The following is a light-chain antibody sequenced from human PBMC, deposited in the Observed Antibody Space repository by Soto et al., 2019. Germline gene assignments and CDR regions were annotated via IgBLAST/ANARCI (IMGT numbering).Light chain of an antibody. CDR3: QEYNNLPRYT. CDR1: QSVSTS. J-gene: IGKJ2*01. V-gene: IGKV3-15*01. CDR2: SAS. Sequence: EIVMTQSPATLSVSPGERATLSCRASQSVSTSLAWYQQKPGQAPGLLIYSASTRVTGIPARFSGSGSGTEFTLTISSLQSEDFAVDYCQEYNNLPRYTFGQGTKLEIK.